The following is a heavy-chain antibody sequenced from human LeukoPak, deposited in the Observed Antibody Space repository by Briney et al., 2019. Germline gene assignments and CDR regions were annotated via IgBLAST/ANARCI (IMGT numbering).Heavy chain of an antibody. V-gene: IGHV3-33*01. Sequence: GGSLRLSCAASGFTFSSYGMHWVRQAPGKGLGWGAVIWYDGSNKYYADSVKGRFTISSDNSNNTLYLQMNSLRAEDTAVYYCARESNYCDSSGHFAYWGQGTLVTVSS. CDR2: IWYDGSNK. CDR1: GFTFSSYG. CDR3: ARESNYCDSSGHFAY. D-gene: IGHD3-22*01. J-gene: IGHJ4*02.